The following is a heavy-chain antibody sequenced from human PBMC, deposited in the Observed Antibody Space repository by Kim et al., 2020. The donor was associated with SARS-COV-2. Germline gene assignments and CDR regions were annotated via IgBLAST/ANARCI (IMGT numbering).Heavy chain of an antibody. D-gene: IGHD1-26*01. V-gene: IGHV3-30*02. J-gene: IGHJ4*02. Sequence: AESGKGRYTHSRDNSQNTLYRQMNSLRAEDTAVYYCAKGWELPQNWGQGTLVTVSS. CDR3: AKGWELPQN.